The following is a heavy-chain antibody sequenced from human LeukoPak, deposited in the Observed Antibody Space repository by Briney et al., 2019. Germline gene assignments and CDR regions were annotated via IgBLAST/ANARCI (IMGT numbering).Heavy chain of an antibody. CDR1: GFTFSSYS. CDR2: VSSSGTTT. V-gene: IGHV3-48*01. Sequence: PGGPLRLSCAASGFTFSSYSVIWARQAPGKGLEWVSYVSSSGTTTYYADSVKGRFTISRDNSKNTLYLQMNSLRAEDTAVYYCARADSSGWYQYFDLWGRGTLVTVSS. CDR3: ARADSSGWYQYFDL. D-gene: IGHD6-19*01. J-gene: IGHJ2*01.